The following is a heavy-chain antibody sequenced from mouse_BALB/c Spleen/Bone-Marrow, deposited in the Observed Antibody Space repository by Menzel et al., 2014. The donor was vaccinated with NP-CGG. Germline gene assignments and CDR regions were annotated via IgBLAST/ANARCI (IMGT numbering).Heavy chain of an antibody. CDR3: ARRDYYGSTYGFDY. CDR1: GYSLTSYY. D-gene: IGHD1-1*01. CDR2: IFPRNGST. Sequence: VQLQQSGPELVKPGASVKISCKASGYSLTSYYIHWVKQRPGQGLEWIGWIFPRNGSTKYNEKFKGKATLTADTSSSTAYMQLSSLTSEDSAVYFCARRDYYGSTYGFDYWGQGTPLTVSS. J-gene: IGHJ2*01. V-gene: IGHV1-66*01.